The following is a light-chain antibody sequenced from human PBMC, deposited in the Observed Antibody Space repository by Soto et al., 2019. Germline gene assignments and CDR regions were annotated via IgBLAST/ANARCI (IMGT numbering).Light chain of an antibody. CDR3: QQFYNYLT. Sequence: DIQMTQSPSTLSASVGDRVTITCRASQSISHYLAWYQQTPGKAPKLLIYKASSLESGVPSMFSGSGSGTEFTLTISRLQPDDFATYYCQQFYNYLTFGQGTKVEIK. V-gene: IGKV1-5*03. J-gene: IGKJ1*01. CDR2: KAS. CDR1: QSISHY.